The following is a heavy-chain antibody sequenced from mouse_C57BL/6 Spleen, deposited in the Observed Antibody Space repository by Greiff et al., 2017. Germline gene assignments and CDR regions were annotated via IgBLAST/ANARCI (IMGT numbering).Heavy chain of an antibody. CDR2: ISDGGSYT. CDR3: ARLITTVVARGLGYFDV. D-gene: IGHD1-1*01. J-gene: IGHJ1*03. CDR1: GFTFSSYA. Sequence: EVQLVESGGGLVKPGGSLKLSCAASGFTFSSYAMSWVRQTPEKRLEWVATISDGGSYTYYPDNVKGRFTISRDNAKNNLYLQMSHLKSEDTAMYYCARLITTVVARGLGYFDVWGTGTTVTVSS. V-gene: IGHV5-4*01.